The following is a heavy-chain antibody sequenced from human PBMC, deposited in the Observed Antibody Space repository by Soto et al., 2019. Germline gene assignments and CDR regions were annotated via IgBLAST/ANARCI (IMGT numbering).Heavy chain of an antibody. CDR1: GFTFSDYY. CDR2: ISSSGSTI. D-gene: IGHD2-2*01. CDR3: ARVPNVPAAIRDYYYYMDV. J-gene: IGHJ6*03. Sequence: GGSLRLSCAASGFTFSDYYMSWIRQAPGKGLEWVSYISSSGSTIYYADSVKGRFTISRDNAKNSLYLQMNSLRAEDTAVYYCARVPNVPAAIRDYYYYMDVWGKGTTVTVSS. V-gene: IGHV3-11*01.